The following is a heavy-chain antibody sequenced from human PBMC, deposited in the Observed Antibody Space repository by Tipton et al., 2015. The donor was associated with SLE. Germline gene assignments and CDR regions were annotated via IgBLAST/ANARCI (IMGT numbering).Heavy chain of an antibody. D-gene: IGHD4-17*01. J-gene: IGHJ5*02. CDR2: IYYSGST. Sequence: TLSLTCTVSGGSISSHYWSWFRQPPGKGLEWIGYIYYSGSTNYNPSLKSRVTISVDTSKNQFSLKLSSVTAADTAVYYCARDPDYGDYGNWFDPWGQGTLVTVSS. CDR3: ARDPDYGDYGNWFDP. V-gene: IGHV4-59*11. CDR1: GGSISSHY.